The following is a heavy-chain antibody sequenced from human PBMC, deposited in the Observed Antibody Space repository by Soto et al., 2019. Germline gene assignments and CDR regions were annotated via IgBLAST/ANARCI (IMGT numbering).Heavy chain of an antibody. CDR3: VKDRFIDY. CDR2: ISSDGRST. D-gene: IGHD3-16*01. CDR1: GFSLSSYA. J-gene: IGHJ4*02. Sequence: GGSLRLSCSVSGFSLSSYAMHWVRQAPGKGLECASSISSDGRSTYYAASVRGRFTISRDNSKNMLYLQMSSLRPEDTAIYYCVKDRFIDYWGQGTRVTVSS. V-gene: IGHV3-64D*06.